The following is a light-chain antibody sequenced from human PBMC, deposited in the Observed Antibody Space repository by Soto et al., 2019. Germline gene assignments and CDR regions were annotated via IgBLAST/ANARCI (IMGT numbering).Light chain of an antibody. CDR2: EVS. Sequence: QSVLTQPASVSGSRGQSITISCTGTSSDVGGYNYVSWYHQHPGKAPKLMIFEVSNRPSGVSIRFSGSRSGNTASLTISGLQAEDEADYYCSSFTYSRTYVFGTGTKVTVL. CDR1: SSDVGGYNY. J-gene: IGLJ1*01. V-gene: IGLV2-14*01. CDR3: SSFTYSRTYV.